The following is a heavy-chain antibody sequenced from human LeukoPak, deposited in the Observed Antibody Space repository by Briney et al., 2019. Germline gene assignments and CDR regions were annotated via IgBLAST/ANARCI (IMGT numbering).Heavy chain of an antibody. V-gene: IGHV1-69*04. D-gene: IGHD2-2*01. J-gene: IGHJ4*02. Sequence: ASVKVSCKASGGTFSSYAISWVRQAPGQGLEWMGRIIPILGIANYAQKFQGRVTITADKSTSTAYMELSSLRSEDTAVYYCAREGLVIGYCSSTSCPFDYWGQGTLVTVSS. CDR3: AREGLVIGYCSSTSCPFDY. CDR1: GGTFSSYA. CDR2: IIPILGIA.